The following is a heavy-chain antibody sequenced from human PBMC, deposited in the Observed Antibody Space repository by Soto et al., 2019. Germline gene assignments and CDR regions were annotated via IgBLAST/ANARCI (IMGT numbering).Heavy chain of an antibody. CDR2: IKQDGSEK. CDR3: ARDQVGATTGDAFDI. Sequence: GGSLRLSCAASGFTFSSYWMSWVRQAPGKGLEWVANIKQDGSEKYYVDSVKGRFTISRDNAKNSLYLQMNSLRAEDTVVYYCARDQVGATTGDAFDIWGQGTMVTVSS. V-gene: IGHV3-7*03. D-gene: IGHD1-26*01. CDR1: GFTFSSYW. J-gene: IGHJ3*02.